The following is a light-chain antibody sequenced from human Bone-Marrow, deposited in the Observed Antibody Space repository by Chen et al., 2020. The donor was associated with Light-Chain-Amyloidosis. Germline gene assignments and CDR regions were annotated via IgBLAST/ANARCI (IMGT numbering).Light chain of an antibody. J-gene: IGLJ3*02. V-gene: IGLV4-69*01. CDR3: QTWGTGEV. CDR1: SGHSSYA. CDR2: LNSDGSH. Sequence: QLVLTQSPSASASLGASVTTTCTLSSGHSSYAIAWHQQQPEKGPRYLMKLNSDGSHSKGDGIPDRFSGSSSGAERYLTISSLQSEDEADYYCQTWGTGEVFGGGTKLTVL.